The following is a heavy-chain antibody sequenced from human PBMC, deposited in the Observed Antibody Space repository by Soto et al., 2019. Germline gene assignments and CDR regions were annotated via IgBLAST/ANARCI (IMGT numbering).Heavy chain of an antibody. V-gene: IGHV3-9*01. CDR3: AQDVTGDFWSGYYCYFYGLDD. D-gene: IGHD3-3*01. J-gene: IGHJ6*02. CDR1: GLTFDDYA. CDR2: ISWNSGTI. Sequence: EVQLVESGGGLVQPGRSLRLSCAASGLTFDDYACHWVRQVPEKALEWVSGISWNSGTIGYADSVKGRFTISRDNAKNSLYLQMNSLRAEDTALYYCAQDVTGDFWSGYYCYFYGLDDWGQGTTVTVSS.